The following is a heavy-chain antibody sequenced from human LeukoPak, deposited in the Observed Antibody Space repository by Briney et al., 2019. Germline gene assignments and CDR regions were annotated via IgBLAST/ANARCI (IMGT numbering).Heavy chain of an antibody. CDR3: ARAPHYGIFNCYGFYI. CDR2: INHSGST. V-gene: IGHV4-34*01. D-gene: IGHD3-9*01. J-gene: IGHJ3*02. CDR1: GGSFSGYY. Sequence: SETLSLTCAVYGGSFSGYYWSWIRQPPGKGLEWIGEINHSGSTNYNPSLKSRVTISVDTSKNKFSLKLSSVTAADTAVYYCARAPHYGIFNCYGFYIWGQGAMVTGSS.